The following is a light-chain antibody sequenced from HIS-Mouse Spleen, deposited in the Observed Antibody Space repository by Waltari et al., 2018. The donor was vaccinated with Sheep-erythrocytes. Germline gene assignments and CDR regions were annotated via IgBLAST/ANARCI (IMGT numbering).Light chain of an antibody. V-gene: IGLV3-10*01. CDR1: ALPKKY. CDR3: YSTDSSGNGV. J-gene: IGLJ2*01. CDR2: EDS. Sequence: SYELTQPPSVSVSPGQTARITCSGEALPKKYAYWYQQKSGQAPVLVIYEDSKRPSGIPGRFSGSSSGTMATLTISGAQVEDEADYYCYSTDSSGNGVFGGGTKLTVL.